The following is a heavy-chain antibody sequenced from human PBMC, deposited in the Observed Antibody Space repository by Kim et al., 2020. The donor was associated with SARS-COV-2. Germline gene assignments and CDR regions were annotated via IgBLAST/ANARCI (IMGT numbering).Heavy chain of an antibody. CDR3: ARGEWDYDILTGYSYLPYLDY. CDR1: GGSFSGYY. D-gene: IGHD3-9*01. J-gene: IGHJ4*02. Sequence: SETLSLTCAVYGGSFSGYYWSWIRQPPGKGLEWIGEINHSGSTNYNPSLKSRVTISVDTSKNQFSLKLSSVTAADTAVYYCARGEWDYDILTGYSYLPYLDYWGQGTLVTVSS. CDR2: INHSGST. V-gene: IGHV4-34*01.